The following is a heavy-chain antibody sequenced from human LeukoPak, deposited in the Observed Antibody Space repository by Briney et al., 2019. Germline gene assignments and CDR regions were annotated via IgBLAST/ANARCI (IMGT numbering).Heavy chain of an antibody. Sequence: SETLSLTCAVYGGSFSGYYWSWIRQPPGKGLEWIGEINHSGSTNYNPSLKSRVTISVDTSKNQFSLKLSSVTAADTAVYYCARGKLGMVGATTDYYYGMDVWGQGTTVTVSS. CDR2: INHSGST. J-gene: IGHJ6*02. V-gene: IGHV4-34*01. CDR3: ARGKLGMVGATTDYYYGMDV. D-gene: IGHD1-26*01. CDR1: GGSFSGYY.